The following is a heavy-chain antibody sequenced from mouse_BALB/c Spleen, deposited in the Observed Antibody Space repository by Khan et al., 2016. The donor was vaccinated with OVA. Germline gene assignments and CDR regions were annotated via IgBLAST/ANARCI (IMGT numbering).Heavy chain of an antibody. CDR3: ASHLTGSFAY. CDR2: ISSAGDYT. CDR1: GFTFSSYG. D-gene: IGHD4-1*01. J-gene: IGHJ3*01. Sequence: EVQLVESGGDLVKPGGSLKLSCAASGFTFSSYGMSWVRQTPDKRLEWVATISSAGDYTYYPDNVKGRFTISRDNATNTLYLQMSSLKSEDTAMFYCASHLTGSFAYWGQGTLVTVSA. V-gene: IGHV5-6*01.